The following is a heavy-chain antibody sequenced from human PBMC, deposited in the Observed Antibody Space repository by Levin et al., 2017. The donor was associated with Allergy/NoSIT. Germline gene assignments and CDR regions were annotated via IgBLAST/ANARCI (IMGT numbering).Heavy chain of an antibody. CDR3: AKDISIAVAGPFAFDI. CDR2: ISGSGGST. CDR1: GFTFSSYA. D-gene: IGHD6-19*01. Sequence: GGSLRLSCAASGFTFSSYAMSWVRQAPGKGLEWVSAISGSGGSTYYADSVKGRFTISRDNSKNTLYLQMNSLRAEDTAVYYCAKDISIAVAGPFAFDIWGQGTMVTVSS. J-gene: IGHJ3*02. V-gene: IGHV3-23*01.